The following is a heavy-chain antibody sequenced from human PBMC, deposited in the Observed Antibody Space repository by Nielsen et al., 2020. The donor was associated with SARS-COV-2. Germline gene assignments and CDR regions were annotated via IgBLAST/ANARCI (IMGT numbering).Heavy chain of an antibody. CDR2: INHSGST. CDR3: ARGHLAVAAVSSLPFDY. J-gene: IGHJ4*02. Sequence: SETLSLTCAVYGGSFSGYYWSWIRQPPGKGLEWIGEINHSGSTNYNPSLKSRVTISVDTSKNQFSLKLSSVTAADTAVYYCARGHLAVAAVSSLPFDYWGQGTLVTVSS. D-gene: IGHD6-19*01. V-gene: IGHV4-34*01. CDR1: GGSFSGYY.